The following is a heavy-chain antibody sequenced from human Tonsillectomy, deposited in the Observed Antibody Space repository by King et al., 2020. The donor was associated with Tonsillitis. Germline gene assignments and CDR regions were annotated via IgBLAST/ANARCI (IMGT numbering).Heavy chain of an antibody. CDR3: ASRYYGGNSRGAKWGFHI. CDR2: IGTSGDA. Sequence: VQLVESGGGLVQPGGSLRLSCAASVVSFGSYDMHWVRQPTGKGLEWVAAIGTSGDAYYADSVEGRFTVSRENAERSMSLEMNSLRAGDTAVYYCASRYYGGNSRGAKWGFHIWGQGTLVTVSS. V-gene: IGHV3-13*01. CDR1: VVSFGSYD. J-gene: IGHJ3*02. D-gene: IGHD4-23*01.